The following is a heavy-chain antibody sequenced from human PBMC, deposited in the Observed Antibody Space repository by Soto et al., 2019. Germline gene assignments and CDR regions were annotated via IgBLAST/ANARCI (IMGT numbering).Heavy chain of an antibody. CDR2: MNPNSGNT. CDR3: ARIASLEGGFGGVIVNPLLGY. V-gene: IGHV1-8*01. Sequence: ASVKVSCKASGYTFTSYDINWVRQATGQGLEWMGWMNPNSGNTGYAQKFQGRVTMTRNTSISTAYMELSSLRSEDTAVYYCARIASLEGGFGGVIVNPLLGYWGQGTLVTVSS. J-gene: IGHJ4*02. D-gene: IGHD3-16*02. CDR1: GYTFTSYD.